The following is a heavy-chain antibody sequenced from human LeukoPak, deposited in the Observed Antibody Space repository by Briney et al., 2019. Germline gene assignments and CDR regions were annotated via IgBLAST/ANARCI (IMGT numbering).Heavy chain of an antibody. CDR1: GDSISSDNW. CDR2: IYHDGSS. J-gene: IGHJ3*01. D-gene: IGHD2-15*01. CDR3: ARVIPSFPLPSGLDV. Sequence: PSGTLSLTCAVSGDSISSDNWWSWVRQPPGKGLEWIGEIYHDGSSNYNPSLKSRVTISVDKSKNHLSLNLFSVTAADTAVYYCARVIPSFPLPSGLDVWGQGTMVTVSS. V-gene: IGHV4-4*02.